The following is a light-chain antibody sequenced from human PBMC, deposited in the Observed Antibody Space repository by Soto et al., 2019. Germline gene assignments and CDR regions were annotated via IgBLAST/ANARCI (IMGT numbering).Light chain of an antibody. V-gene: IGLV2-14*01. CDR3: SSFTSSITYV. CDR1: SSDVGGYNS. J-gene: IGLJ1*01. Sequence: QSALTQPASVSGSAGQSITISCTGTSSDVGGYNSVSWYRQDPGKAPKLMIYDVTNRPSGVSNRFSGSKSGNTASLTISGLQAEDEADYYCSSFTSSITYVFGTGTKVTLL. CDR2: DVT.